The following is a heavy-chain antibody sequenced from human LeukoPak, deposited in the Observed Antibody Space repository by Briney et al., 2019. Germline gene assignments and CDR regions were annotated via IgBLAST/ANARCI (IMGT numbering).Heavy chain of an antibody. CDR1: GFTFRRFE. V-gene: IGHV3-48*03. CDR3: AKRGTVTTFGHCDY. D-gene: IGHD4-17*01. CDR2: ISTGTYI. Sequence: GGSLRLSCVASGFTFRRFEMNWVRQAPGKGLEWISHISTGTYIAYTDSVKGRFTISRDNAKSSLFLQMNSLRAEDTAVYYCAKRGTVTTFGHCDYWGQGTLVTVSS. J-gene: IGHJ4*02.